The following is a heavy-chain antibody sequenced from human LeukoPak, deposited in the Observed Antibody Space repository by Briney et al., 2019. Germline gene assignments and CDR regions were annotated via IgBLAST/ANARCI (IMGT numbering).Heavy chain of an antibody. V-gene: IGHV3-11*03. Sequence: PGGSLRLSCAASGFTFSDYYMSWIRQAPGKGLEWVSYISSTSSYTNYADSVKGRFTISRDNAKNSPYLRMNSLRAEDTAVYYCARSYGWLPGGMWGQGTLVTVSS. D-gene: IGHD5-12*01. CDR2: ISSTSSYT. CDR1: GFTFSDYY. CDR3: ARSYGWLPGGM. J-gene: IGHJ4*02.